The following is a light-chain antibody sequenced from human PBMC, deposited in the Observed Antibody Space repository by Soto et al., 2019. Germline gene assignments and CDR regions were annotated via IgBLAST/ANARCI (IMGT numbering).Light chain of an antibody. Sequence: IVMTQYPATLYVSPGERATLSCRASQSVSSNLAWYQQKPGQAPRLLIYGASTRATGIPARFSGSGSGTEFTLTISSLQSEDFAVYYCQQYNNWRTFGQGTKLEIK. V-gene: IGKV3-15*01. J-gene: IGKJ2*01. CDR1: QSVSSN. CDR2: GAS. CDR3: QQYNNWRT.